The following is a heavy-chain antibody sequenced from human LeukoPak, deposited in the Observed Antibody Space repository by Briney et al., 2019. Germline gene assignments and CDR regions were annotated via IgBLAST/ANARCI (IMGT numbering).Heavy chain of an antibody. Sequence: GGSLRLSCAASGFNVSKNYMSWVRQARGQGLESVSVIYSAGTTYSADSVTGRFTISREKSKITLHLQMNSLRAEDTAVYFCVRDLAPLLWFGEPREVWGKGTTVTVPS. CDR1: GFNVSKNY. V-gene: IGHV3-53*01. D-gene: IGHD3-10*01. CDR3: VRDLAPLLWFGEPREV. CDR2: IYSAGTT. J-gene: IGHJ6*04.